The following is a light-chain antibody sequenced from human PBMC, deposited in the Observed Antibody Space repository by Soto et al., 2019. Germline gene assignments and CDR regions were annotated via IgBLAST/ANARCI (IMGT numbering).Light chain of an antibody. J-gene: IGKJ2*01. Sequence: EIVLTQSPGTLSLSPGERATLSCRASQSVSSSYLAWYQQKPGQAPRLLIYGASSRATGIPDRFSGGGSGTDFTLTISRLEPQDFAVYYCQQYGSSHMYTFGQGTKVDIK. CDR1: QSVSSSY. CDR3: QQYGSSHMYT. CDR2: GAS. V-gene: IGKV3-20*01.